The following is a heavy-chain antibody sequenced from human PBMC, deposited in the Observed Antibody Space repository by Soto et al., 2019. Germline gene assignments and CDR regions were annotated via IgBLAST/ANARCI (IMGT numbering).Heavy chain of an antibody. CDR3: ARTASERTYSSSWYHHYYYYYGMDV. CDR2: IIPIFGTA. D-gene: IGHD6-13*01. J-gene: IGHJ6*02. CDR1: GGTFSSYA. V-gene: IGHV1-69*01. Sequence: SVKVSCEASGGTFSSYAISWVRQAPVQGLEWMGGIIPIFGTANYAQKFQGRVTITADESTSTAYMELSSLRSEDTAVYYCARTASERTYSSSWYHHYYYYYGMDVWGQGTTVTVSS.